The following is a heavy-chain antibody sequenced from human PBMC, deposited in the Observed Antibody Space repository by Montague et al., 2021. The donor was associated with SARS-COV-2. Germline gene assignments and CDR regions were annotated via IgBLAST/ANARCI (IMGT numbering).Heavy chain of an antibody. V-gene: IGHV3-9*01. CDR3: AKVVYYGSGNYWQAFDY. D-gene: IGHD3-10*01. Sequence: SLRLSCAASGFTFGDYAMHWVRQTPGKGLEWVSGISYNSENTGYADSVKGRFTISRDNAKNSLYLQMNSLRTDDTALYYCAKVVYYGSGNYWQAFDYWGQGTLVTVSS. J-gene: IGHJ4*02. CDR1: GFTFGDYA. CDR2: ISYNSENT.